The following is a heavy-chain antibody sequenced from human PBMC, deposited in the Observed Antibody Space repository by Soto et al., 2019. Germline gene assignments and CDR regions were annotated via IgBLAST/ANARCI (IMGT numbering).Heavy chain of an antibody. Sequence: PGGSLRLSCAASGFTFNNFGINWVRQAPGKGLECASAISGGGTSTSYADSVKGRFTISRDNSKNTLYLQMNSLRADDTAVYYCAKEYSSRKKEGYFFDYWGQGTLVTVSS. J-gene: IGHJ4*02. V-gene: IGHV3-23*01. D-gene: IGHD6-13*01. CDR2: ISGGGTST. CDR1: GFTFNNFG. CDR3: AKEYSSRKKEGYFFDY.